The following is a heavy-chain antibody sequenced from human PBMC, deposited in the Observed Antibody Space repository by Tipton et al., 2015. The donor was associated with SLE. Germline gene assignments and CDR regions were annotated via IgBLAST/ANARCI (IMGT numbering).Heavy chain of an antibody. D-gene: IGHD6-13*01. V-gene: IGHV1-46*01. CDR2: INPSAGST. J-gene: IGHJ4*02. CDR1: GYTFTSYY. Sequence: QSGAEVKKPGASVKVSRKASGYTFTSYYMHWVRQAPGQGLEWMGVINPSAGSTSYAQKFQGRVIMTRDTSTRTAYMELSSLRSEDTAVYYCARDGSSSSYFDYWGQGTLVTVSS. CDR3: ARDGSSSSYFDY.